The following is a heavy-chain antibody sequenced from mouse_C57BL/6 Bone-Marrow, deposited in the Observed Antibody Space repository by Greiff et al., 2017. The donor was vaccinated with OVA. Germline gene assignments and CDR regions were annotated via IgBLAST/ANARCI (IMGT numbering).Heavy chain of an antibody. Sequence: EVKLVESGGGLVKPGGSLKLSCAASGFTFSDYGMHWVRQAPEKGLEWVAYISSGSSTIYYADTVKGRFTISRDNAKNTLFLQMTSLRSEDTAMYYCARRDDYDQAWFAYWGQGTLVTVSA. D-gene: IGHD2-4*01. CDR3: ARRDDYDQAWFAY. CDR2: ISSGSSTI. CDR1: GFTFSDYG. J-gene: IGHJ3*01. V-gene: IGHV5-17*01.